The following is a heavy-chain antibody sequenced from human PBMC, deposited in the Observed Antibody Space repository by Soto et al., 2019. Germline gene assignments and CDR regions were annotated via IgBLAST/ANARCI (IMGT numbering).Heavy chain of an antibody. D-gene: IGHD3-10*01. CDR1: GFSLTTTGLG. Sequence: QITLKESGPPLVTPTQTLTLTCTFSGFSLTTTGLGVAWIRQPPGKALEWLALIYWNDEKRYRPSLRSRLTIPKDTSKNQVVLTMTDMDPVDTATYFCAHEAFGSDNSFDAWGQGARVIVSS. V-gene: IGHV2-5*01. CDR3: AHEAFGSDNSFDA. J-gene: IGHJ5*02. CDR2: IYWNDEK.